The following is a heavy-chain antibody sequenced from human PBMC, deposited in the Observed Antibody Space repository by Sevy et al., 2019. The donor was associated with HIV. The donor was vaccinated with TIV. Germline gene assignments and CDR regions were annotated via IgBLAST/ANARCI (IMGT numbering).Heavy chain of an antibody. D-gene: IGHD2-2*01. Sequence: GGSLRLSCAASGFIFSDFYMSWVRQAPGKGLEWISYISSRGSTIYYADSVKGRFTISRDNAKNSLYLQMNSLTAEDTADYYCARDHVVVEPLANYGMDVWGQGTTVTVSS. V-gene: IGHV3-11*01. J-gene: IGHJ6*02. CDR1: GFIFSDFY. CDR2: ISSRGSTI. CDR3: ARDHVVVEPLANYGMDV.